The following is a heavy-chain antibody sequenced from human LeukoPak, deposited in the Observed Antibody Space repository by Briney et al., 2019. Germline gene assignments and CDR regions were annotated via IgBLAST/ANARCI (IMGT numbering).Heavy chain of an antibody. CDR2: INPNSGDT. Sequence: EASVKVSCKASGYTFTGYYMHWVRQAPGQGLGWMGRINPNSGDTNYAQKFQGRVTMTRDTSISTAYMELSRLRSDDTAVYYCARDSTQRYYYDSSGYYYGVDYWGQGTLVTVSS. CDR1: GYTFTGYY. CDR3: ARDSTQRYYYDSSGYYYGVDY. D-gene: IGHD3-22*01. J-gene: IGHJ4*02. V-gene: IGHV1-2*06.